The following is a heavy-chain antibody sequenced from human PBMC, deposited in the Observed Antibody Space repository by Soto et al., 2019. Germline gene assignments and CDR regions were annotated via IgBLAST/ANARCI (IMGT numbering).Heavy chain of an antibody. CDR2: MSYDGSSK. D-gene: IGHD2-21*01. Sequence: QVQLVESGGGVVQPGRSLRLSCAASGFTLSSYSMHWVRQAPGKGLDWVAAMSYDGSSKYFADSVKGRFTIPRDNSKNTLSLQMNSLGGEDSAVYYCARGRSVINHDDFEYWGQGTLVTVSS. V-gene: IGHV3-30-3*01. CDR1: GFTLSSYS. J-gene: IGHJ4*02. CDR3: ARGRSVINHDDFEY.